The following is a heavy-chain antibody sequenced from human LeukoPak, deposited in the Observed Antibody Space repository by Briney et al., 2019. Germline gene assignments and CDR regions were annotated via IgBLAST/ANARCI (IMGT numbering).Heavy chain of an antibody. J-gene: IGHJ4*02. CDR1: GGSISSSSYY. Sequence: SETLSLTCTVSGGSISSSSYYWGWIRQPPGKGLEWIGSIYYSGSTYYNPSVKSRVTITVDTSKNQFSLKLSAVTAADTAVYYCARRRDIVVDYWGQGTLVTVSS. D-gene: IGHD2-15*01. CDR3: ARRRDIVVDY. CDR2: IYYSGST. V-gene: IGHV4-39*01.